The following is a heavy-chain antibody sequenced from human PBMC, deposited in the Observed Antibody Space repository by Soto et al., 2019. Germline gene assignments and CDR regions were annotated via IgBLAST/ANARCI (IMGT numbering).Heavy chain of an antibody. Sequence: SQTLSLTCAISGDSVSSNSAAWNWIRQSPSRGLEWLGRTYYRSKWYNDYAVSVKSRITINPDTSKNQFSLQLNSVTPEDTAVYYCARGDLYLVAVTHGWFDPWGQGTLVTVSS. V-gene: IGHV6-1*01. CDR1: GDSVSSNSAA. D-gene: IGHD2-15*01. J-gene: IGHJ5*02. CDR2: TYYRSKWYN. CDR3: ARGDLYLVAVTHGWFDP.